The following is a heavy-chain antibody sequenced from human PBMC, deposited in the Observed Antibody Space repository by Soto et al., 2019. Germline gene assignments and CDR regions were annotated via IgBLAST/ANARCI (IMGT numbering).Heavy chain of an antibody. CDR2: LYYSGST. CDR1: GGSISSGDYY. V-gene: IGHV4-30-4*02. Sequence: SETLSLTCTVSGGSISSGDYYWSWIRQPTGKGLEWIGYLYYSGSTYYNPSLKRRVTISVDRSKNQFSLYLSSVTAADAAVDDCSSDTPTYSGIDVWGQGTMVTVSS. CDR3: SSDTPTYSGIDV. J-gene: IGHJ6*02.